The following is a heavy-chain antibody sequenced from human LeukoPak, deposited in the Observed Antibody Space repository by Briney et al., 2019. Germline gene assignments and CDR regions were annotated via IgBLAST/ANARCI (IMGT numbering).Heavy chain of an antibody. J-gene: IGHJ5*02. Sequence: SETLSLTCTVSGSSISSSSYYWGWIRQPPGKGLEWIGSIYYSGSTYYNPSLKSRVTISVDTSKNQFSLKLSSVTAADTAVYYCARLLRYFDWPYNWFDPWGQGTLVTVS. D-gene: IGHD3-9*01. CDR1: GSSISSSSYY. V-gene: IGHV4-39*01. CDR2: IYYSGST. CDR3: ARLLRYFDWPYNWFDP.